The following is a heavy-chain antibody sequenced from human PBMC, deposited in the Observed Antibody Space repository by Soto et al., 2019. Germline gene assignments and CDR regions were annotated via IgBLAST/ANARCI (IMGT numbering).Heavy chain of an antibody. D-gene: IGHD6-19*01. CDR2: INHSGST. CDR3: ARDGIAVAGTRNPFFDY. CDR1: GGSFSGYY. V-gene: IGHV4-34*01. Sequence: PSETLSLTCAVYGGSFSGYYWSWIRQPPGKGLEWIGEINHSGSTNYNPSLKSRVTISVDTSKNQFSLKLSSVTAADTAVYYCARDGIAVAGTRNPFFDYWGQGTLVTVSS. J-gene: IGHJ4*02.